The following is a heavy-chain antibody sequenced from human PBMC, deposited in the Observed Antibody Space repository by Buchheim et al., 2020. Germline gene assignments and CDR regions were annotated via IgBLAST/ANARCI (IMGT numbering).Heavy chain of an antibody. CDR3: ARGKGGVVRYFDWWVDY. CDR1: GYTFTSYD. J-gene: IGHJ4*02. Sequence: QVQLVQSGAEVKKPGASVKVSCKASGYTFTSYDINWVRQATGHGLEWMGWMNRNSVNTGKAQRFQGRDTMTRNTSISTAYMGLSSLRSEDTAVYYCARGKGGVVRYFDWWVDYWGQGTL. V-gene: IGHV1-8*01. D-gene: IGHD3-9*01. CDR2: MNRNSVNT.